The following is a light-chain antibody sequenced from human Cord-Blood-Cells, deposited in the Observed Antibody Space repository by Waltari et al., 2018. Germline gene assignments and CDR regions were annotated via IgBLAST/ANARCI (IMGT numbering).Light chain of an antibody. J-gene: IGLJ3*02. CDR3: SSYTSSSTWV. CDR1: ISDAGGYNY. Sequence: QSALTQPASVSGSPGQSITISCPGTISDAGGYNYVSWYQQHPGKAPKPMIYDVSKRPSGVSNRFSGSKSGNTASLTISGLQAEDEADYYCSSYTSSSTWVFGGGTKLTVL. CDR2: DVS. V-gene: IGLV2-14*01.